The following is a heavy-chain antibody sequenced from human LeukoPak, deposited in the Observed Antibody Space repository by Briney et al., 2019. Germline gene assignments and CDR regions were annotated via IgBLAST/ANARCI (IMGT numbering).Heavy chain of an antibody. D-gene: IGHD3-10*01. CDR1: GFTVSSNY. CDR3: ARVLSGRGSLYSYYYYMDV. CDR2: IYSGGST. Sequence: GGSLRLSCAASGFTVSSNYMSWVRQAPGKGLEWVSVIYSGGSTYYAGSVKGRFTISRDNSRNTLYLQMNSLRAEDTAVYYCARVLSGRGSLYSYYYYMDVWGKGTTVTISS. V-gene: IGHV3-53*01. J-gene: IGHJ6*03.